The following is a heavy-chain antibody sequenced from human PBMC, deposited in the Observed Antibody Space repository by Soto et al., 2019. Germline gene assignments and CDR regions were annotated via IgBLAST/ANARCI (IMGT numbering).Heavy chain of an antibody. CDR1: GGSISSYY. CDR3: ARMGAAYYYDSSGYFDY. J-gene: IGHJ4*02. V-gene: IGHV4-59*01. Sequence: SETLSLTCTVSGGSISSYYWSWIRQPPGKGLEWIGYVYYSGSTNYNPYLKSRVTISVDTSKNQFSLKLSSVTAADTAVYYCARMGAAYYYDSSGYFDYWGQGTLVTVSS. D-gene: IGHD3-22*01. CDR2: VYYSGST.